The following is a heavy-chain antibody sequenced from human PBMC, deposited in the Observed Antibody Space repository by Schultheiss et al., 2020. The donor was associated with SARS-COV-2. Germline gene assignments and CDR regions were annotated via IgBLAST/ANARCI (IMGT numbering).Heavy chain of an antibody. CDR1: GASFSSYY. D-gene: IGHD3-10*02. CDR2: INHSGGT. V-gene: IGHV4-34*01. J-gene: IGHJ6*02. CDR3: ARRMFYYYGMDV. Sequence: SQTLSLTCAVYGASFSSYYWSWIRQPPGKGLEWIGEINHSGGTNYNSSLKSRVTISVATSKNHLSLNLTSVTAADTAVYFCARRMFYYYGMDVWGQGTTVTVSS.